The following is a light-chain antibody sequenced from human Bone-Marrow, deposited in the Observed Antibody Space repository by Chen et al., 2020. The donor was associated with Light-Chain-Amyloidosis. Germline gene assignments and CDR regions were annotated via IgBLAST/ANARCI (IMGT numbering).Light chain of an antibody. CDR1: RSNVGANG. V-gene: IGLV1-44*01. CDR2: DTN. J-gene: IGLJ3*02. CDR3: APWDDRLNGWV. Sequence: QSLLTQPPSASGTPGQRVTISCSGGRSNVGANGVNWYQQLPGAAPKLLIFDTNRRPSGVPDRFSGSKSGTSASLAISDLQSEDEAHYYCAPWDDRLNGWVFGGGTRLTVL.